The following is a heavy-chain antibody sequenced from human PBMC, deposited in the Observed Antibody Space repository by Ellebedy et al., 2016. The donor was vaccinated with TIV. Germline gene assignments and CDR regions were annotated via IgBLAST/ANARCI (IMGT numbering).Heavy chain of an antibody. D-gene: IGHD5-24*01. CDR3: ARATSGFDY. V-gene: IGHV3-30*03. Sequence: GESLKISCAASGFTFSSYGMHWVRQAPGKGLEWVAVISYDGSNKYYADSVKGQFTISRDNSKNTLYLQMNSLRAEDTAVYYCARATSGFDYWGQGALATVSS. J-gene: IGHJ4*02. CDR2: ISYDGSNK. CDR1: GFTFSSYG.